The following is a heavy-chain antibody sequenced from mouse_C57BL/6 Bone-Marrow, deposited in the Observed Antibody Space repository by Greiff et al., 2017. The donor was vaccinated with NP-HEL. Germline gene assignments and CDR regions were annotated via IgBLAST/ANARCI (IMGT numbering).Heavy chain of an antibody. J-gene: IGHJ3*01. CDR1: GFTFSSYG. CDR2: ISSGGRYT. CDR3: ASPYDYDVAWFAY. D-gene: IGHD2-4*01. Sequence: EVKLMESGGDLVKPGGSLKLSCAASGFTFSSYGMSWVRQTPDKRLEWVATISSGGRYTYYPDSVKGRFTLSRDNAKNTLYLQRSSLKAEDTAMYYCASPYDYDVAWFAYWGQGTLVTVSA. V-gene: IGHV5-6*01.